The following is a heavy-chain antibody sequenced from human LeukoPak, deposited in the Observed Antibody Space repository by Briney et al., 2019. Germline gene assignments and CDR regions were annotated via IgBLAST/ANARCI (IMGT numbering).Heavy chain of an antibody. CDR2: IHHSGST. CDR3: ATYCNYIDY. V-gene: IGHV4-38-2*02. D-gene: IGHD1-26*01. J-gene: IGHJ4*02. Sequence: PSETLSLTCTVSGYSISSGYYWGWIRQPPGKGLEWIGSIHHSGSTYYKPSLKSRLTISVDTSKNQFSLKLSSVTAADTAVYYCATYCNYIDYWGQGTLVTVSS. CDR1: GYSISSGYY.